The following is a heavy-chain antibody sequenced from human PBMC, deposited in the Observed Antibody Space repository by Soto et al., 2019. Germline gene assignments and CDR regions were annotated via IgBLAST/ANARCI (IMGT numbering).Heavy chain of an antibody. Sequence: QVQLVQSGAEVKKPGSSVKVSCKASGGTFSNYPISWVRQAPGQGLEWMGGIIPIFGTVNYAQKFQGRGTITADESTSTAYMELSSLRSEDTAVYYCARGNHRWLQLWYFDLWGRGTLVTVSS. CDR1: GGTFSNYP. CDR2: IIPIFGTV. V-gene: IGHV1-69*12. CDR3: ARGNHRWLQLWYFDL. D-gene: IGHD5-12*01. J-gene: IGHJ2*01.